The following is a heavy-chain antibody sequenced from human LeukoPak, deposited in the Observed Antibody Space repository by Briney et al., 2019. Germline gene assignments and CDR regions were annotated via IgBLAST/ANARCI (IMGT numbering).Heavy chain of an antibody. CDR2: IYHSGST. CDR1: GYSISSGYY. V-gene: IGHV4-38-2*02. D-gene: IGHD6-13*01. Sequence: ETLSLTCTVPGYSISSGYYWGWIRQPPGKGLEWIGSIYHSGSTYYNPSLKSRVTISVDTSKNQFSLKLSSVTAADTAVYYCASSLIAAAGTGYWGQGTLVTVSS. CDR3: ASSLIAAAGTGY. J-gene: IGHJ4*02.